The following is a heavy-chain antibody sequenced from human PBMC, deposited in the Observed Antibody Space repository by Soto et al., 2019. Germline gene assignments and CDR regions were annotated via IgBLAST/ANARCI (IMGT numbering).Heavy chain of an antibody. V-gene: IGHV4-30-2*01. CDR2: IYHTASS. D-gene: IGHD2-8*01. CDR3: ARYCPNPEGDSWFDP. J-gene: IGHJ5*02. Sequence: QLRLLESGSGLVKPSQTLSLSCAVSGDSITNGGCSWSWLRQPPGKGLEWIAYIYHTASSYINPSLKSRVTISVDTSKNQISLALTSATAADTAVYFCARYCPNPEGDSWFDPWGQGTLVTVSS. CDR1: GDSITNGGCS.